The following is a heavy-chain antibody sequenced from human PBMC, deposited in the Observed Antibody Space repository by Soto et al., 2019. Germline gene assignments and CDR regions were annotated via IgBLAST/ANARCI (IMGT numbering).Heavy chain of an antibody. V-gene: IGHV1-8*01. J-gene: IGHJ6*02. CDR3: ARERTGTTSMDV. Sequence: QVQLVQSGAEVEKPGASGKVSCQASGYTFTSYDINWVRQATGQGLEWMGWMNPNSGNTGYAQKFRGRVTMTRNTSISTAYMELSSLRSEDTAVYYCARERTGTTSMDVWGQGTTVTVSS. CDR2: MNPNSGNT. CDR1: GYTFTSYD. D-gene: IGHD1-1*01.